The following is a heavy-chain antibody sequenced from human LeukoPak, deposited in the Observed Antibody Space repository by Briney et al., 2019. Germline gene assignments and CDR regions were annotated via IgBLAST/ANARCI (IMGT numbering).Heavy chain of an antibody. D-gene: IGHD2-15*01. Sequence: GGSLRLSCAASGFTFSSYWMSWVRQAPGKGLEWVANIKQDGSEKYYVDSVKGRFTISRDNAKNSLYLQMNSLRAEDTAVYYCARDPGGGYNYGMAVWGQGTTVTVSS. CDR1: GFTFSSYW. CDR3: ARDPGGGYNYGMAV. CDR2: IKQDGSEK. J-gene: IGHJ6*02. V-gene: IGHV3-7*01.